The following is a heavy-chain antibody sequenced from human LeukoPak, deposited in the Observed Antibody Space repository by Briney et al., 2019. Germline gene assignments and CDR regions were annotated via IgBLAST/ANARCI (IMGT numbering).Heavy chain of an antibody. Sequence: GGSLRLSCAASGFTFSSYAMSLVRQAPGKGLEWVSAISGSGGSTYYADSVKGRFTISRDNSKNTLYLQMNSLRAEDTAVYYCAKAKLLWFGDESKGGDFDYWGQGTLVTASS. V-gene: IGHV3-23*01. CDR3: AKAKLLWFGDESKGGDFDY. J-gene: IGHJ4*02. CDR2: ISGSGGST. D-gene: IGHD3-10*01. CDR1: GFTFSSYA.